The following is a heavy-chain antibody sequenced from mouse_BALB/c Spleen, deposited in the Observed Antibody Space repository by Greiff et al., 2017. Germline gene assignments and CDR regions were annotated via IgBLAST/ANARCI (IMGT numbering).Heavy chain of an antibody. V-gene: IGHV2-2*02. D-gene: IGHD1-1*01. Sequence: VQLQQSGPGLVQPSQCLSITCTASGFSLTSYGVHWVRQSPGKGLEWLGVICRGGSTDYNAAFISRLSTSKDNSKSQVFFKMNSMQANDTAIYYSARHYYYGSSDAMDYWGQGTSVTVSS. CDR3: ARHYYYGSSDAMDY. CDR2: ICRGGST. CDR1: GFSLTSYG. J-gene: IGHJ4*01.